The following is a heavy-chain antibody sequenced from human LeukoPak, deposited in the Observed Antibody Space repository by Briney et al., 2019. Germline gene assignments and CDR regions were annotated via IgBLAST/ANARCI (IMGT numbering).Heavy chain of an antibody. CDR1: GGSFSGYY. CDR2: INHSGST. CDR3: ASGYITMVRGVPYYYYGMDV. V-gene: IGHV4-34*01. J-gene: IGHJ6*02. D-gene: IGHD3-10*01. Sequence: SETLSLTCAVYGGSFSGYYWSWIRQPPGKGLEWIGEINHSGSTNYNPSLKSRVTISVDTSKNQFSLKLSSVTAADTAVYYCASGYITMVRGVPYYYYGMDVWGQGTTVTVSS.